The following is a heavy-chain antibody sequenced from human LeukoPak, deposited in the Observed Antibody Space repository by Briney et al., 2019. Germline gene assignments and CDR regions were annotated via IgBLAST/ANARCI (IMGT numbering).Heavy chain of an antibody. CDR1: GFTFSSYW. Sequence: PGGSLRLSCAASGFTFSSYWMSWVRQAPGKGLEWVGNIKQDGSEKYYVDSVKGRFTISRDNARNSLYLQVSSLRDEDTAVYYCARSHSSGWYYFDYWGQGTLVTVSS. D-gene: IGHD6-19*01. J-gene: IGHJ4*02. CDR3: ARSHSSGWYYFDY. CDR2: IKQDGSEK. V-gene: IGHV3-7*01.